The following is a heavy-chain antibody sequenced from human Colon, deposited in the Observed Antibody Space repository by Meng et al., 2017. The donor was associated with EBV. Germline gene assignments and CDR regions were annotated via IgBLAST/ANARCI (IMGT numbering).Heavy chain of an antibody. CDR3: ARDRGGLGAFDY. CDR2: IYYSGST. D-gene: IGHD5-12*01. V-gene: IGHV4-30-4*01. Sequence: HVQLQESGPVLVKPSQTLSLTCTVSGGSISSGDYYWSWIRQPPGKGLEWIGYIYYSGSTYYNPSLKSRVTISVDTSKNQFSLKLSSVTAADTAVYYCARDRGGLGAFDYWGQGTLVTVSS. J-gene: IGHJ4*02. CDR1: GGSISSGDYY.